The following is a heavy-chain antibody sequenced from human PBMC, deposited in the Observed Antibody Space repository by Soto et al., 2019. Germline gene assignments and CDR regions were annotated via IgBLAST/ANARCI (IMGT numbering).Heavy chain of an antibody. D-gene: IGHD3-10*01. Sequence: SETLSLTCTVSGGSISGYYWSWIRQPPGKGLEWIGYIYYSGTTSYNPSLYGRVTMSVDTSKNQFSLKVNSVTAADTAVYYCARESYHGSGATVVAYWGKGTLVTVSS. CDR1: GGSISGYY. V-gene: IGHV4-59*01. CDR2: IYYSGTT. CDR3: ARESYHGSGATVVAY. J-gene: IGHJ4*02.